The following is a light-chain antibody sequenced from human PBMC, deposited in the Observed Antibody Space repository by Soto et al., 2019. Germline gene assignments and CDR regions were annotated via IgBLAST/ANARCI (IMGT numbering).Light chain of an antibody. CDR3: MQALQTPPYT. J-gene: IGKJ2*01. CDR1: RSLLHSNGHNY. Sequence: EIVMTQSPLSRPVTLGESASISCRSSRSLLHSNGHNYLDWYLQKPGQSPQLLIYLGSNRASRVPDRFSGSRSGTDLTLKISRVEAEDVGVYYCMQALQTPPYTFGQGTKLEIK. CDR2: LGS. V-gene: IGKV2-28*01.